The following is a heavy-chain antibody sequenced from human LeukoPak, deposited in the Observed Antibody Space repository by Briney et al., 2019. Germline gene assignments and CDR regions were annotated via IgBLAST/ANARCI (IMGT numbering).Heavy chain of an antibody. Sequence: EASVKVSCEASGYTFTDHTIHWVRQAPGQGLEWMGWINPNIGTTNYAKRFQGRLTVTRDMSINTAFMELSSLNPDDTAVFYCARRYDSRGPVTFDFWGQGTLVTVSS. CDR1: GYTFTDHT. J-gene: IGHJ3*01. V-gene: IGHV1-2*02. D-gene: IGHD3-22*01. CDR2: INPNIGTT. CDR3: ARRYDSRGPVTFDF.